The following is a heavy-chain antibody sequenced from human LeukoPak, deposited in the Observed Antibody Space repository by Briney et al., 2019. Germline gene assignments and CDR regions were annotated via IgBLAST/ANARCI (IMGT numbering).Heavy chain of an antibody. CDR1: GCTFSSYS. Sequence: GGSLRLSCAASGCTFSSYSMNWVRQAPGKGLEWVSSIGSNTEYSYYADSVKGRFSISRDNAKNSLYLQMNSLRDEDTAVYYCAREDGGSGWYWGQGTLVTVSS. CDR2: IGSNTEYS. J-gene: IGHJ4*02. V-gene: IGHV3-21*01. D-gene: IGHD6-19*01. CDR3: AREDGGSGWY.